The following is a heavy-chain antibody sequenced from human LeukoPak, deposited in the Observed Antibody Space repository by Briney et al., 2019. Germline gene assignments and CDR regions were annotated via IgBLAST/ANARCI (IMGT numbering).Heavy chain of an antibody. CDR2: ISGYNGNT. CDR3: ARDRGITMVRGVFEY. D-gene: IGHD3-10*01. Sequence: ASVKVSCKASGYTFTSYGISWVRQAPGQGLEWMGWISGYNGNTNYAQKLQGRVTMTTDTSTSTAYMELRSLRSDDAAVYYCARDRGITMVRGVFEYWGQGTLVTVSS. J-gene: IGHJ4*02. V-gene: IGHV1-18*01. CDR1: GYTFTSYG.